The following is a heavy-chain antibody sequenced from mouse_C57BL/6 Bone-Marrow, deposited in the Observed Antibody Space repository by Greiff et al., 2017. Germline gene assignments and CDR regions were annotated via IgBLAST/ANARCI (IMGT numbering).Heavy chain of an antibody. CDR1: GYAFSSYW. V-gene: IGHV1-80*01. CDR2: IYPGDGDT. Sequence: QVQLQQSGAELAKPGASVKISCKASGYAFSSYWMNWVKQRPGKGLEWIGQIYPGDGDTYYNGKFKGKATLTADKSSSTAYMQLGSLTSEDSAVYFCARVGWGEAEWYFDVWGTGTTVTVSS. J-gene: IGHJ1*03. D-gene: IGHD1-2*01. CDR3: ARVGWGEAEWYFDV.